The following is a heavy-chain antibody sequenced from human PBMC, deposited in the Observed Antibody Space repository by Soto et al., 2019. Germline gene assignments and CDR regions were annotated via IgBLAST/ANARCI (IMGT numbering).Heavy chain of an antibody. CDR1: GYTFTSYG. V-gene: IGHV1-18*01. CDR3: ARDIGRNYFDN. J-gene: IGHJ4*02. Sequence: QVPLVQSGAEVKKPGASVKVSCKASGYTFTSYGISWVRQAPGQGLEWMGWVSAYNGNTHYAQKFQNRVTMTTDTSTSTAYMELRRLRSDDRATYYCARDIGRNYFDNWGQGTLVTVSS. D-gene: IGHD2-15*01. CDR2: VSAYNGNT.